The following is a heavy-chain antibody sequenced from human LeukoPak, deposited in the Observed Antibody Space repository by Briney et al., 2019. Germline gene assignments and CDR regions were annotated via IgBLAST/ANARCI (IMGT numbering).Heavy chain of an antibody. D-gene: IGHD2-15*01. Sequence: GGSLRLSCAASGFTFSSYSMNWVRQAPGKGLEWVSSINTRSYIYYADSVNGRLTISRDGAKNSLYLQMNSLTAEDTAVYYCAREGGYCYGGSCRWFDSWGQGTLVTVSS. J-gene: IGHJ5*01. CDR1: GFTFSSYS. CDR3: AREGGYCYGGSCRWFDS. V-gene: IGHV3-21*01. CDR2: INTRSYI.